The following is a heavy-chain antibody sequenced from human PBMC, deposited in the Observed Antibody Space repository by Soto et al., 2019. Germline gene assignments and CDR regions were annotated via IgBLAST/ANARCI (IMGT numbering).Heavy chain of an antibody. CDR3: ARGRYGDY. CDR1: GYAFTTYG. V-gene: IGHV1-18*01. J-gene: IGHJ4*02. Sequence: QVHLVQSGAEVKKPGASVKVSCKGSGYAFTTYGITWVRQAPGQGLEWMGWISAHNSNTNYAPKLQGRVTVTRDTSTSTDYMELRSLRSDDTAVYYCARGRYGDYWGQGALVTVSS. D-gene: IGHD1-1*01. CDR2: ISAHNSNT.